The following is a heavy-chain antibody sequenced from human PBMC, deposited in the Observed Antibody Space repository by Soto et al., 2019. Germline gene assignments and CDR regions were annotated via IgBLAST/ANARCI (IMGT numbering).Heavy chain of an antibody. Sequence: GESLKISCKGSGYSFTSYWIGWVRQMPGKGLEWMGIIYPGDSDTRYSPSFQGQVTISADKSINTAYLQWSSLKASDTAMYYCARRLDYDYVWGSYRTFDYWGQGTLVTVS. CDR3: ARRLDYDYVWGSYRTFDY. D-gene: IGHD3-16*02. V-gene: IGHV5-51*01. CDR1: GYSFTSYW. CDR2: IYPGDSDT. J-gene: IGHJ4*02.